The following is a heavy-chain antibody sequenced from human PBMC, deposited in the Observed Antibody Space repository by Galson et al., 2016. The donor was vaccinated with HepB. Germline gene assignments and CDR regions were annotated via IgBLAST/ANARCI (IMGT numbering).Heavy chain of an antibody. CDR2: IYYSGST. V-gene: IGHV4-39*07. Sequence: SETLSLTCTVSGGSISSGGYYWSWIRQHPGKGLERIGSIYYSGSTYYNPSLKSRVTISVDTSKNQFSLKLSSVTAADTAVYYCARGNYSAFDIWGQGTMVTVSS. CDR3: ARGNYSAFDI. CDR1: GGSISSGGYY. D-gene: IGHD3-10*01. J-gene: IGHJ3*02.